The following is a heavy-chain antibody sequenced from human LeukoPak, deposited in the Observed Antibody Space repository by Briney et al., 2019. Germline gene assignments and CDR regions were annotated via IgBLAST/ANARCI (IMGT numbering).Heavy chain of an antibody. CDR1: GGSISSSSYY. V-gene: IGHV4-39*02. CDR2: IYSSGST. D-gene: IGHD3-22*01. Sequence: SETLSLTCNVSGGSISSSSYYWGWIRQPPGKGLEWIGSIYSSGSTYYNPSLKSRVTISVDTSKSQFSLRLSSVTAADTAVYYCARDMYYYDSSGFDYWGQGTLVTVSS. CDR3: ARDMYYYDSSGFDY. J-gene: IGHJ4*02.